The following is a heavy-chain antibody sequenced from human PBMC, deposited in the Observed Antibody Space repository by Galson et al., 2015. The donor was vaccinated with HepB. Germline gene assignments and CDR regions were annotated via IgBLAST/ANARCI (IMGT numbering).Heavy chain of an antibody. V-gene: IGHV3-30*18. J-gene: IGHJ4*02. Sequence: SLRLSCAASGFDFNRFALHWVRQAPGKGLEWVAIISNDGSSKYYADPVKGRFTISRDNSKNTLYLQMNGLRVEDTAIYYCVKEDAPMVHGDYWGQGILVTVSS. D-gene: IGHD5-18*01. CDR1: GFDFNRFA. CDR2: ISNDGSSK. CDR3: VKEDAPMVHGDY.